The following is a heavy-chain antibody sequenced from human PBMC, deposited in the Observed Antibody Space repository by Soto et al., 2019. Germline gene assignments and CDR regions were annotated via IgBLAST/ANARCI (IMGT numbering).Heavy chain of an antibody. CDR1: GFNFDSYG. D-gene: IGHD6-13*01. CDR3: VKDRQPAAGTLVSGRRGRLPGGIFQH. CDR2: ISYDGSNQ. Sequence: QVQLVESGGGVVQPGRSLRLSCAASGFNFDSYGIHWVRQAPGKGLEWVALISYDGSNQHYVDSVKGRFTISRDNSKNTLYLKMNSLRVEDTAVYYCVKDRQPAAGTLVSGRRGRLPGGIFQHWGQGTLVTVSS. V-gene: IGHV3-30*18. J-gene: IGHJ1*01.